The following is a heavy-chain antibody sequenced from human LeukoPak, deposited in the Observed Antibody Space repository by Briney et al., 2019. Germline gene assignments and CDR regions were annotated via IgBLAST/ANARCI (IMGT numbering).Heavy chain of an antibody. CDR2: LSNSGSDI. V-gene: IGHV3-11*01. D-gene: IGHD7-27*01. CDR1: GFSFSDHY. CDR3: ARGHWGLDY. J-gene: IGHJ4*02. Sequence: GGSLRLSCVVSGFSFSDHYMTWIRQAPGKGLEYISYLSNSGSDIFHADSVKGRLSISRDNAKNSVYLQMNSLRVEDTAVYYCARGHWGLDYWGQGTPVTVSP.